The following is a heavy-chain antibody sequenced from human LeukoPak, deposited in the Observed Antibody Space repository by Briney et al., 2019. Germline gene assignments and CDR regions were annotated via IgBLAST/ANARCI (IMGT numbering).Heavy chain of an antibody. Sequence: GGSLRLSCAASGLTSSTHAMTWVRQAPGRGLEWVAAIVVSGGGTFYADSVKGRFTISGDTSRSTLYLQMASLRDEDTAVYYCATVRVGESGLGNYYLDYWGQGTLVTVAS. CDR3: ATVRVGESGLGNYYLDY. J-gene: IGHJ4*02. D-gene: IGHD3-10*01. CDR2: IVVSGGGT. CDR1: GLTSSTHA. V-gene: IGHV3-23*01.